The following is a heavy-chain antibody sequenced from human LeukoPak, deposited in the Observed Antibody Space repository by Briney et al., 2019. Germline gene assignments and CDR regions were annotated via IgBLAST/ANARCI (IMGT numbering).Heavy chain of an antibody. V-gene: IGHV3-15*01. CDR3: TTDLYYGSGSYLYYMDV. CDR2: IKTKTDGGTT. J-gene: IGHJ6*03. CDR1: GFTFSNAW. D-gene: IGHD3-10*01. Sequence: PGGSLRLSCAASGFTFSNAWMSWVRQAPGKGLEWVGRIKTKTDGGTTDYAAPVKGRFTISRDDSKNTLYLQMNSLKTEDTAVYYCTTDLYYGSGSYLYYMDVWGKGTTVTISS.